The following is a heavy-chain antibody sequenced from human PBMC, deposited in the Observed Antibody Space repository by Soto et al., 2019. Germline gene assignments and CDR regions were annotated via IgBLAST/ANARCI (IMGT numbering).Heavy chain of an antibody. Sequence: DLEWIGYIYYSGSTYYNPSLKSRVTISVDTSKNQFSQKLSSVTAADTAVYYCARALSPSGYYGMDVWGQGTTVTVSS. V-gene: IGHV4-31*02. CDR2: IYYSGST. J-gene: IGHJ6*02. CDR3: ARALSPSGYYGMDV.